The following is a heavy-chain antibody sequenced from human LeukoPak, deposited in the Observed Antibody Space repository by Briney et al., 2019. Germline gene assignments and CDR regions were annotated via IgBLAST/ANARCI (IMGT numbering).Heavy chain of an antibody. CDR1: GGSISSYY. V-gene: IGHV4-59*01. CDR2: IYYSGST. D-gene: IGHD2-21*02. J-gene: IGHJ4*02. Sequence: PSETLSLTCTVSGGSISSYYWSWIRQPPGKGLEWIGYIYYSGSTNYNPSLKSRVTISVDTSKNQFSLKLSSVTAADTAVYYCARGGSPYCGGDCYSPLEGWGQGTLVTVSS. CDR3: ARGGSPYCGGDCYSPLEG.